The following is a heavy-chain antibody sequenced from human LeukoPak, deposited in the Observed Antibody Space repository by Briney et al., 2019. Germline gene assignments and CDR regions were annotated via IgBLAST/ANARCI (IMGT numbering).Heavy chain of an antibody. Sequence: ASVKVSCKASGYTITGYYMHWVRQAPGQGLEWMGRINPNSGGTNYAQKFQGWVTMTRDTSISTAYMELSRLRSDDTAVYYCARGGTYSGSYLSAFDIWGQGTMVTVSS. CDR3: ARGGTYSGSYLSAFDI. D-gene: IGHD1-26*01. J-gene: IGHJ3*02. V-gene: IGHV1-2*04. CDR2: INPNSGGT. CDR1: GYTITGYY.